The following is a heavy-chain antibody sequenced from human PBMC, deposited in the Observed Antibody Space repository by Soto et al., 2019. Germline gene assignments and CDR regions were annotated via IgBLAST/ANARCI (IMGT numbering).Heavy chain of an antibody. Sequence: SGGSLRLSCAASGFTFSSYGMHWVRQAPGKGLEWVAVIWYDGSNKYYADSVKGRFTISRDNSKNTLYLQMNSLRAEDTAVYYCARDGIAAAGTRGWFDPWGQGTLVTVSS. D-gene: IGHD6-13*01. J-gene: IGHJ5*02. CDR2: IWYDGSNK. V-gene: IGHV3-33*01. CDR3: ARDGIAAAGTRGWFDP. CDR1: GFTFSSYG.